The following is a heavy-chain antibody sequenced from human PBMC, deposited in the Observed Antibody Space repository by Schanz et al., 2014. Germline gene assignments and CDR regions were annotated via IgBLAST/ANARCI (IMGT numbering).Heavy chain of an antibody. J-gene: IGHJ4*02. CDR3: ASSGAGYSSSWDFDY. Sequence: QVQLVQSGDEVKKPGASVKVSCKTSGYTFSDYGITWVRQAPGQGLEWMGWITAYNGDTNYALKLQGRVTMTTDTSTGTAYMELRSLRSDDTALYYCASSGAGYSSSWDFDYWGQGTLVTVSS. CDR2: ITAYNGDT. D-gene: IGHD6-13*01. CDR1: GYTFSDYG. V-gene: IGHV1-18*01.